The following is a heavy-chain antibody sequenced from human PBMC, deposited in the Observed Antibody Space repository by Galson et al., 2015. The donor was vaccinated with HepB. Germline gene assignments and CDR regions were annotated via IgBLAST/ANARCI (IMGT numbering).Heavy chain of an antibody. J-gene: IGHJ4*02. CDR3: AKGGGAITMIVVI. D-gene: IGHD3-22*01. Sequence: SLRLSCAASGLTFSSYAMSWVRQAPGKGLEWVSVISGSGGSTYYADSVKGRFTISRDNSKNTLYLQMNSLRAEDTAVYYCAKGGGAITMIVVIWGQGTLVTVSS. V-gene: IGHV3-23*01. CDR1: GLTFSSYA. CDR2: ISGSGGST.